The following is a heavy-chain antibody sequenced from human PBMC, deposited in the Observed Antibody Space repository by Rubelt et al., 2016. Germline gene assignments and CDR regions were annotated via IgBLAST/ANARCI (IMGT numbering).Heavy chain of an antibody. J-gene: IGHJ5*02. D-gene: IGHD3-3*01. CDR2: INHSGHT. CDR3: ARSKPIDDSLYDFWSGSGWFDP. Sequence: IGEINHSGHTNYNPSLKSRVTISVDRSKNQFSLMLSSVTAADTAVYYCARSKPIDDSLYDFWSGSGWFDPWGQGTLFTVSS. V-gene: IGHV4-34*01.